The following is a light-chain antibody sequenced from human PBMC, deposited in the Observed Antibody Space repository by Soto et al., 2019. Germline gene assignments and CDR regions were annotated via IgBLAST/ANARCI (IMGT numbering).Light chain of an antibody. CDR2: AAS. V-gene: IGKV1-27*01. Sequence: DIQMTQSPSSLSASVGDRVTITCRASQGISNYLAWYQQKPGKVPKLLLYAASTLQSGVPSRFSGSGSGTDFTLTISSLQPEDVATYYCQKYNSATLLTFGGGTKVEIK. CDR3: QKYNSATLLT. J-gene: IGKJ4*01. CDR1: QGISNY.